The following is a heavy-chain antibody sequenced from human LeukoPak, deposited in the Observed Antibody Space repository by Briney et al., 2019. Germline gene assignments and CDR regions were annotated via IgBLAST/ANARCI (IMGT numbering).Heavy chain of an antibody. CDR1: GFTFSSYA. D-gene: IGHD5-18*01. J-gene: IGHJ4*02. CDR2: ISSSGGST. V-gene: IGHV3-64*01. CDR3: ARVAWGVQLWPHFDY. Sequence: PGGSLKLSCAASGFTFSSYAMHWVRQAPGKGLEYVSAISSSGGSTYYANSVKGRFTISRDNSKNTLYLQMGSLRAEDMAVYYCARVAWGVQLWPHFDYWGQGTLVTVSS.